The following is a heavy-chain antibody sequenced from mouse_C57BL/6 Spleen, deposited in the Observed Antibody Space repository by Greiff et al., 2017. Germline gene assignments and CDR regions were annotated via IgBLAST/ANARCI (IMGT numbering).Heavy chain of an antibody. V-gene: IGHV7-3*01. CDR3: ASYYCNYDGIFAY. J-gene: IGHJ3*01. D-gene: IGHD2-1*01. CDR1: GFTFTDYY. Sequence: EVMLVESGGGLVQPGGSLSLSCAASGFTFTDYYMSWVRQPPGKALEWLGFIRNKANGYTTEYSASVKGRFTISRDNSQSILYLQMNALRAEDSATYYWASYYCNYDGIFAYWGQGTLVTVS. CDR2: IRNKANGYTT.